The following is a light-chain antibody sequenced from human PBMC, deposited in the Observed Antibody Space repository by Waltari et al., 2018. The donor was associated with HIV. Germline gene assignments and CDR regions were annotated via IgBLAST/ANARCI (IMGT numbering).Light chain of an antibody. CDR1: SSDVGGYNY. V-gene: IGLV2-14*03. Sequence: QSALTQPASVSGSPGQSITISCTGTSSDVGGYNYVSWYQQHPGKAPKLMIYDVSYWPSWVSNRFSGSKSGNTASLTISGLQAEDEADYYCSSYTSSSTQVFGTGTKVTVL. CDR3: SSYTSSSTQV. J-gene: IGLJ1*01. CDR2: DVS.